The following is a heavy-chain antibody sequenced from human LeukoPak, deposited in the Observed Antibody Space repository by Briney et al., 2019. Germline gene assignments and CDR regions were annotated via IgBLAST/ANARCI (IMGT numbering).Heavy chain of an antibody. D-gene: IGHD4-17*01. CDR3: ARNRDSDYGPSYWFFAL. J-gene: IGHJ2*01. CDR2: INHSGST. Sequence: NPSETLSLTCAVYGGSFSDYYWSWIRQPPGKGLEWIGEINHSGSTNYNPSLKSRVSISVDTSKNQFSLKLTSVTAADTAVYYCARNRDSDYGPSYWFFALWGRGTLITVSS. CDR1: GGSFSDYY. V-gene: IGHV4-34*01.